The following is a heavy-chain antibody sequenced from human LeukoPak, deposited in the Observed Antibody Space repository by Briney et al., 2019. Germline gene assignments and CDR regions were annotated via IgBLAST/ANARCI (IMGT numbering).Heavy chain of an antibody. CDR2: IYYSGST. J-gene: IGHJ4*02. CDR3: ARVPHRWRVLDY. CDR1: GGSISSSSYY. D-gene: IGHD1-1*01. Sequence: TSETLSLTCTVSGGSISSSSYYWGWIRQPPGKGLEWIGSIYYSGSTYYNPSLKSRVTISVDTSKNQFSLKLSSVTAADTAVYYCARVPHRWRVLDYWGQGTLVTVSS. V-gene: IGHV4-39*07.